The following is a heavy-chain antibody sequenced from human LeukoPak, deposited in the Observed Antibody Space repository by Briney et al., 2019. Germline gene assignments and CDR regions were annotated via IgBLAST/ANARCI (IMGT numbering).Heavy chain of an antibody. CDR2: IDPSDSYT. V-gene: IGHV5-10-1*01. Sequence: GESLKISCKGSEYSFTNYWISWVRQMPGKGLEWMGRIDPSDSYTNYSPSFQGHVTISADKSISTAYLQWSSLKASDTAVYYCARRVTYSSGWADDYWGQGTLVTVSS. CDR3: ARRVTYSSGWADDY. CDR1: EYSFTNYW. D-gene: IGHD6-19*01. J-gene: IGHJ4*02.